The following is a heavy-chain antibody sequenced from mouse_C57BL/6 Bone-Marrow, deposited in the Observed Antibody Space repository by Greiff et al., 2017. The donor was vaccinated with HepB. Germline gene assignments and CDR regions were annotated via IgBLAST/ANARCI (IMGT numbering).Heavy chain of an antibody. D-gene: IGHD2-4*01. CDR1: GYTFTSYD. V-gene: IGHV1-85*01. J-gene: IGHJ2*01. Sequence: QVQLQQSGPELVKPGASVKLSCKASGYTFTSYDVNWVKQRPGQGLEWIGWIYPRDGSTNYNGKFKGTATLTADKSSSTAYMQLSSLTSEDSAVYFCARLRDYDGDYWGQGTTLTVSS. CDR3: ARLRDYDGDY. CDR2: IYPRDGST.